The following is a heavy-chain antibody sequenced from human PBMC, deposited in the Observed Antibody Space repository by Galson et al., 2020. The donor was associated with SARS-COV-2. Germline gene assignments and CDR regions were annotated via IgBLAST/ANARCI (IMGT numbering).Heavy chain of an antibody. CDR1: GFTFSSYA. CDR2: ISGSGGST. V-gene: IGHV3-23*01. J-gene: IGHJ4*02. D-gene: IGHD3-22*01. Sequence: GESLKISCAASGFTFSSYAMSWVRQAPGKGLEWVSAISGSGGSTYYADSVKGRFTISRDNSKNTLYLQMNSLRAEDTAVYYCAKDERATMIVVVITIFDYWGQGTLVTVSS. CDR3: AKDERATMIVVVITIFDY.